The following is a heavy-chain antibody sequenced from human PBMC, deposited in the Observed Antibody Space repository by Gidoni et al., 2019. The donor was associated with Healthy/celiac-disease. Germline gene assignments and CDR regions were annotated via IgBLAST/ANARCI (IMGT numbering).Heavy chain of an antibody. Sequence: EVQLVESGGGLVKPGGSLRLSCAASGFTFSSYSMNWVRQAPGKGLEWVSSISSSSSYIYYADSVKGRFTISRDNAKNSLYLQMNSLRAEDTAVYYCARDRRGSGSYYVGDAFDIWGQGTMVTVFS. J-gene: IGHJ3*02. CDR3: ARDRRGSGSYYVGDAFDI. D-gene: IGHD1-26*01. CDR2: ISSSSSYI. CDR1: GFTFSSYS. V-gene: IGHV3-21*01.